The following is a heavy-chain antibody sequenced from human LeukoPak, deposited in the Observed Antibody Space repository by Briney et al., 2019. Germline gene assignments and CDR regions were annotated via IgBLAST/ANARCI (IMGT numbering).Heavy chain of an antibody. CDR2: IYTSGTT. J-gene: IGHJ5*02. Sequence: PSETLSLTCTVSGGSISSYYWSWIRQPPGKGLEWIGYIYTSGTTNHNPSLKSRVTISVDTSKNQFSLKLSSVTTADTAVYYCARQGVHYSRHNWFDPWGQGTLVTVSS. D-gene: IGHD6-13*01. CDR1: GGSISSYY. V-gene: IGHV4-4*09. CDR3: ARQGVHYSRHNWFDP.